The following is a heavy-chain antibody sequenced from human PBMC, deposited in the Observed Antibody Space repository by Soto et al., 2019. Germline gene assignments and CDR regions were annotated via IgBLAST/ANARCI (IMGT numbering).Heavy chain of an antibody. CDR1: GFSLSSYS. Sequence: GALRVSWAVAGFSLSSYSMAWVRQAPGKGLEWASYISSSSSTIYYADSVKGRFTISRDNAKNSLYLQMNSMRDEDTAVYYCAREAWELQSPHNWFDPWGQGTLVTVSS. J-gene: IGHJ5*02. CDR2: ISSSSSTI. V-gene: IGHV3-48*02. CDR3: AREAWELQSPHNWFDP. D-gene: IGHD1-26*01.